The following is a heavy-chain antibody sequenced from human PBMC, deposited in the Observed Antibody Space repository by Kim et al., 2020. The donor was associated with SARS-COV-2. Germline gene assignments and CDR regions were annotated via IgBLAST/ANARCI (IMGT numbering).Heavy chain of an antibody. V-gene: IGHV3-23*01. J-gene: IGHJ3*02. CDR1: GFTFSSYA. CDR3: AKDWTSVKQLVPTDAFDI. Sequence: GGSLRLSCAASGFTFSSYAMSWVRQAPGKGLEWVSAISGSGGSTYYADSVKGRFTISRDNSKNTLYLQMNSLRAEDTAVYYCAKDWTSVKQLVPTDAFDIWGQGTMVTVSS. D-gene: IGHD6-6*01. CDR2: ISGSGGST.